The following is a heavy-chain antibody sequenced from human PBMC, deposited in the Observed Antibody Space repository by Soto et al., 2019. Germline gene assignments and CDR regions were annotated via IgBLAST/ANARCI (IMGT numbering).Heavy chain of an antibody. Sequence: SEALSLTCTVSCVSIISSSYYWGWIRQPPGKGLEWIGSIYYSGRTYYNPSLKSRVTISVDTSKNQFSLKLSSVTAADTAVYYCARRLVVVAAPFCDYWGKGTLVTVS. CDR1: CVSIISSSYY. V-gene: IGHV4-39*01. D-gene: IGHD2-15*01. J-gene: IGHJ4*02. CDR2: IYYSGRT. CDR3: ARRLVVVAAPFCDY.